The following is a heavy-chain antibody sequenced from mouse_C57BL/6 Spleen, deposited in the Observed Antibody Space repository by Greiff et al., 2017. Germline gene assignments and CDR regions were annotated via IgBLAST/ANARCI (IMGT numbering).Heavy chain of an antibody. CDR3: ASGDYASY. CDR1: GYAFSSSW. CDR2: IYPGDGDT. J-gene: IGHJ3*01. Sequence: VQLQQSGPELVKPGASVKISCKASGYAFSSSWMNWVKQRPGKGLEWIGRIYPGDGDTNYNGKFKGKATLTADKSSSTAYMQLSSLTSEDSAVYYCASGDYASYWGQGTLVTVSA. V-gene: IGHV1-82*01. D-gene: IGHD2-13*01.